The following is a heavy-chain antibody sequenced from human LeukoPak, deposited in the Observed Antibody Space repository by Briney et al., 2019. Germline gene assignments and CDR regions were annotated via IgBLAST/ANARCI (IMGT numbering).Heavy chain of an antibody. V-gene: IGHV4-34*01. J-gene: IGHJ5*02. D-gene: IGHD3-16*01. CDR1: GFTFSDAW. CDR2: INHSGST. Sequence: PGGSLRLSCAASGFTFSDAWMHWIRQPPGKGLEWIGEINHSGSTNNNPSLKSRVTISVDTSKNQFSLKLSSVTAADTAVYYCARGLGMITFGGVRTRGNWFDPWGQGTLVTVSS. CDR3: ARGLGMITFGGVRTRGNWFDP.